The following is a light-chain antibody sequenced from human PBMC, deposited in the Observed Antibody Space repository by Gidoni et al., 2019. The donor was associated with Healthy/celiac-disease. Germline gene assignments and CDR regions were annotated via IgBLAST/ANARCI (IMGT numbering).Light chain of an antibody. V-gene: IGKV3-11*01. J-gene: IGKJ1*01. CDR2: DAS. CDR1: QSVSSY. Sequence: IVLTQSPATLSLSPGERATLSCRASQSVSSYLAWYQPKPGQAPRLLIYDASNRATGIPARFSGSGSGTDFTLTISSLEPEDFAVYYCQQRSNWPWTFGQGTKVEIK. CDR3: QQRSNWPWT.